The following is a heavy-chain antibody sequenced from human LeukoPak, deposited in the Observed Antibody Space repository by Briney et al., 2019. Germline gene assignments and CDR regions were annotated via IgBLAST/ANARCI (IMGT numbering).Heavy chain of an antibody. CDR1: GGSISSHY. D-gene: IGHD6-13*01. CDR2: IYYSGST. Sequence: SETLSLTCTVSGGSISSHYWSWIRQPPGKGLEWIGYIYYSGSTNYNPSLKSRVTISVDTSKNQFSLKLSSVTAADTAVYYCARIAAAGLDYWGQGTLATVSS. V-gene: IGHV4-59*11. CDR3: ARIAAAGLDY. J-gene: IGHJ4*02.